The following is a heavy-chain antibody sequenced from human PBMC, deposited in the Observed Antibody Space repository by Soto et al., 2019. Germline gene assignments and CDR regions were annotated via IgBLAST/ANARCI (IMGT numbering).Heavy chain of an antibody. V-gene: IGHV3-30*18. CDR3: AKDQLRGVRGVITYYYGMDV. D-gene: IGHD3-10*01. J-gene: IGHJ6*02. CDR1: GFTFSSYG. CDR2: ISYDGSNK. Sequence: QVQLVESGGGVVQPGRSLRLSCAASGFTFSSYGMHWVRQAPGKGLEWVAVISYDGSNKYYADSVKGRFTISRDNSKNTLCLQMNSLRAEDTAVYYCAKDQLRGVRGVITYYYGMDVWGLGNTVTVSS.